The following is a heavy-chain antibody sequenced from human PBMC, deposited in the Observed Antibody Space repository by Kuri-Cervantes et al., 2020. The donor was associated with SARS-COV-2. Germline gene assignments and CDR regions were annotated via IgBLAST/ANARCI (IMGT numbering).Heavy chain of an antibody. Sequence: ESLKISCTVSGGSISSYYWSWIRQPPGKGLEWIGYIYYSGSTNYNPSLKSRVTISVDTSKNQFSLKLSSVTAADTAVYYCARVGDRTSTKFDYWGQGTLVTVSS. CDR1: GGSISSYY. CDR3: ARVGDRTSTKFDY. J-gene: IGHJ4*02. CDR2: IYYSGST. V-gene: IGHV4-59*12. D-gene: IGHD4-17*01.